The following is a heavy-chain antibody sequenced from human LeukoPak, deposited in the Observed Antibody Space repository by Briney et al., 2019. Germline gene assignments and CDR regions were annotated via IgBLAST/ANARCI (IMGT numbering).Heavy chain of an antibody. CDR3: AKERSLSYYNYGMDV. CDR2: IIPIFGTA. CDR1: GGTFSSYA. D-gene: IGHD1-26*01. Sequence: GASVKVSCKASGGTFSSYAISWVRQAPGQGLEWMGGIIPIFGTANYAQKFQGRVTITADESTSTAYMELSSLRSEDTAVYYCAKERSLSYYNYGMDVWGQGTTVTVSS. J-gene: IGHJ6*02. V-gene: IGHV1-69*01.